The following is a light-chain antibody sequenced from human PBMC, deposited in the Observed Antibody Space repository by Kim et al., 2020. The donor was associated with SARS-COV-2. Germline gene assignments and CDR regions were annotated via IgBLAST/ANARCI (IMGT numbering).Light chain of an antibody. CDR3: TSYAAISNFV. V-gene: IGLV2-8*01. CDR2: EVS. CDR1: SSDVGGYNF. J-gene: IGLJ1*01. Sequence: QSALTQPPSASGSPGQSVTISCSGTSSDVGGYNFVSWYQQHPGNAHKLMSYEVSKRPSGVHDRFSGSKSGNTASLSVSGLQAEDEADYYCTSYAAISNFVFGTGTKVTVL.